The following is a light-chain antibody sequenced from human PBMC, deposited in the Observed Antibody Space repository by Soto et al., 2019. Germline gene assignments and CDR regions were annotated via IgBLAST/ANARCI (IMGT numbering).Light chain of an antibody. V-gene: IGKV3-11*01. Sequence: EIVMTQSPATSSVSPGERVTLSCRASQSVNNNLAWYQKKPGQAPTLLIYDVSNRATGIPARFSGSGSGTDFTLTISSLEPEDFAVYYCQQRYNWPRTFGQGTKVDIK. J-gene: IGKJ1*01. CDR1: QSVNNN. CDR3: QQRYNWPRT. CDR2: DVS.